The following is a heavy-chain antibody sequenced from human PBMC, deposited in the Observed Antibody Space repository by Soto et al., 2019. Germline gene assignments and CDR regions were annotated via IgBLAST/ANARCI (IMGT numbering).Heavy chain of an antibody. J-gene: IGHJ6*02. CDR1: GGSISGYY. CDR2: IYYSGST. Sequence: SETLSLTCTVSGGSISGYYWSWIRQPPGKGLEWIGYIYYSGSTNYNPSLKSRVTISVDTSKNQFSLKLSSVTAADTAVYYCARDKGYCSSTSCSPRGYYYYGMDVWGQGTTVTVSS. D-gene: IGHD2-2*01. CDR3: ARDKGYCSSTSCSPRGYYYYGMDV. V-gene: IGHV4-59*01.